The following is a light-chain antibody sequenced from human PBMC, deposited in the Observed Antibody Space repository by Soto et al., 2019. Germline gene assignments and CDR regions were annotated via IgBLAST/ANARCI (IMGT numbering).Light chain of an antibody. V-gene: IGLV2-8*01. J-gene: IGLJ1*01. CDR3: SSYLGSNNSGV. CDR2: EVS. Sequence: QSALTQPPSASGSPGQSVTISCTGTSSDVGGYNYVSWYQQHPGKAPKLMIYEVSKRPSGVPDRFSGSKSGNTASLTVSGLQAEDEADYYCSSYLGSNNSGVFRPGTKLTVL. CDR1: SSDVGGYNY.